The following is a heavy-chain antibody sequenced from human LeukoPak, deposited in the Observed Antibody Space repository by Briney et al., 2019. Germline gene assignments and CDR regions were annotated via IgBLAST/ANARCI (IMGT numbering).Heavy chain of an antibody. J-gene: IGHJ5*02. D-gene: IGHD3-22*01. CDR3: ARTKRTVSLSYYYDSSSPDWFDP. CDR1: GYTFTSYG. Sequence: ASVKVSCKASGYTFTSYGISWVRPAPGQGLEWMGWINAYNGNTNYAQKLQGRVTMTTDTSTSTAYMELRSLRSDDTAVYYCARTKRTVSLSYYYDSSSPDWFDPWGQGTLVTVSS. V-gene: IGHV1-18*01. CDR2: INAYNGNT.